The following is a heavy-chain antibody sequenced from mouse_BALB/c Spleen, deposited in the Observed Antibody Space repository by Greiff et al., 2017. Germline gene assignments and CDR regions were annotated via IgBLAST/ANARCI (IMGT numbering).Heavy chain of an antibody. CDR2: IDPANGNT. Sequence: EVKLQESGAELVKPGASVKLSCTASGFNIKDTYMHWVKQRPEQGLEWIGRIDPANGNTKYDPKFQGKATITADTSSNTAYLQLSSLTSEDTAVYYCARQLGRAWFAYWGQGTLVTVSA. CDR1: GFNIKDTY. V-gene: IGHV14-3*02. D-gene: IGHD4-1*02. J-gene: IGHJ3*01. CDR3: ARQLGRAWFAY.